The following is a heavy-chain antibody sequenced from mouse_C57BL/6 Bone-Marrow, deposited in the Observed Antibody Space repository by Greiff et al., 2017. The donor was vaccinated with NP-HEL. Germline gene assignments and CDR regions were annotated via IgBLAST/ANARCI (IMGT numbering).Heavy chain of an antibody. CDR1: GFTFSSYA. D-gene: IGHD2-1*01. CDR2: ISVGGSYN. J-gene: IGHJ2*01. CDR3: ARRRGNYYYFYY. Sequence: EVHLVESGGGLVKPGGSLKLSCAASGFTFSSYAMSWVRQTPDKRLEWVATISVGGSYNYYPDNVKGRFPISRDNAKKNLCLPMSQLESEDTAMYYCARRRGNYYYFYYWGQITTLTVAS. V-gene: IGHV5-4*01.